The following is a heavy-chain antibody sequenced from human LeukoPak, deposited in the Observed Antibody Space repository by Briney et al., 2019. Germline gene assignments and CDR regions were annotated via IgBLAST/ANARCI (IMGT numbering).Heavy chain of an antibody. CDR3: AIYRYSGPIDY. CDR2: ISAYNGNT. CDR1: GYTFTSYG. J-gene: IGHJ4*02. V-gene: IGHV1-18*04. Sequence: ASVMVSCKASGYTFTSYGISWVRQAPGQGLEWMGWISAYNGNTNYAQKLQGRVTMTTDTSTSTAYMELRSLRSDDTAVYYCAIYRYSGPIDYWGQGTLVTVSS. D-gene: IGHD1-26*01.